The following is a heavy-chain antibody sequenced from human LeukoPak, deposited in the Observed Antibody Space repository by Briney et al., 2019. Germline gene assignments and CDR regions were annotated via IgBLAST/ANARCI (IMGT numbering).Heavy chain of an antibody. D-gene: IGHD3-10*01. CDR2: ISGSGYST. J-gene: IGHJ4*02. CDR3: TTDVTQRYYGSGSYYIYFDY. Sequence: PGGSLRLSCAASGFTFSSYAMSWVRQAPGKGLEWVSVISGSGYSTYYADSVKGRFTISRDNFKNTLYLQMNSLRAEDTAVYYCTTDVTQRYYGSGSYYIYFDYWGQGTLVTVSS. V-gene: IGHV3-23*01. CDR1: GFTFSSYA.